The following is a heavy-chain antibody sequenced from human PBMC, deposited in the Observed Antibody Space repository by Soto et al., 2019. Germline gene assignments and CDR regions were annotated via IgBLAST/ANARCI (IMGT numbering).Heavy chain of an antibody. CDR3: AKDKLAWYYGSGPPDAFDI. Sequence: GGSLRLSCAASGFTFSSYAMSWVRQAPGKGLEWVSAISGSGGSTYYADSVKGRFTISRDNSKNTLYLQMNSLRAEDTAVYYGAKDKLAWYYGSGPPDAFDIWGKGTMVTV. CDR1: GFTFSSYA. D-gene: IGHD3-10*01. CDR2: ISGSGGST. J-gene: IGHJ3*02. V-gene: IGHV3-23*01.